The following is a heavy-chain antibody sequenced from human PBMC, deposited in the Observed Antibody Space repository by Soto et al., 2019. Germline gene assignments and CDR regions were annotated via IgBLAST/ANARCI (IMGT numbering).Heavy chain of an antibody. V-gene: IGHV4-30-2*01. CDR1: GDSISSGGNS. D-gene: IGHD6-13*01. CDR3: ARDKWRAGAGGFYGMDV. CDR2: ILHSGTT. Sequence: SETLSLTCAVSGDSISSGGNSWNWIRQPPGKGLEWVGYILHSGTTYYNPSLKSRVTISLDRSKNQFSLKLTSVTAADTAVYYCARDKWRAGAGGFYGMDVWGQGTTVTVSS. J-gene: IGHJ6*02.